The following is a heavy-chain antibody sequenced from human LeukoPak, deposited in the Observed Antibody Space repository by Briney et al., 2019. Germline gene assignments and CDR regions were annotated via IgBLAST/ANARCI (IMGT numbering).Heavy chain of an antibody. D-gene: IGHD3-22*01. CDR1: GHSISRGYY. Sequence: SETLSLTCSFSGHSISRGYYWGWVRPPPGKGLEWVGSIYHSGSTYYNPSLKSRVTISVDTSKNQFSLNLSSVTAADTAVYYCARGGFFYDSSGYYDWGQGILVTVSS. CDR2: IYHSGST. V-gene: IGHV4-38-2*02. J-gene: IGHJ4*02. CDR3: ARGGFFYDSSGYYD.